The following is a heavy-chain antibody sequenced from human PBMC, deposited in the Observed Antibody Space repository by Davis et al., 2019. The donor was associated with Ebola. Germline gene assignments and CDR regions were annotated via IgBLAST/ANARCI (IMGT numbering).Heavy chain of an antibody. J-gene: IGHJ4*02. CDR3: TSPSLEIPY. CDR2: IRSKANSYAT. V-gene: IGHV3-73*01. Sequence: GESLKISCAASGFTFSGSAMHWVRQASGKGLEWVGRIRSKANSYATAYAASVKGRFTISRDDSKNTAYLQMNSLKTEDTAVYYCTSPSLEIPYWGQGTLVTVSS. CDR1: GFTFSGSA. D-gene: IGHD5-24*01.